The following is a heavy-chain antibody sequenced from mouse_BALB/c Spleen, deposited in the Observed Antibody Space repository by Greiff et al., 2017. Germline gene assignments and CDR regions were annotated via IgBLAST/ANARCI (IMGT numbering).Heavy chain of an antibody. V-gene: IGHV5-17*02. J-gene: IGHJ2*01. D-gene: IGHD2-1*01. Sequence: EVKVEESGGGLVQPGGSRKLSCAASGFTFSSFGMHWVRQAPEKGLEWVAYISSGSSTIYYADTVKGRFTIARDNPKDTLFLQMTSLRSEDTAMYYCARRADGNYPYFDYWGQGTTLTVSS. CDR3: ARRADGNYPYFDY. CDR2: ISSGSSTI. CDR1: GFTFSSFG.